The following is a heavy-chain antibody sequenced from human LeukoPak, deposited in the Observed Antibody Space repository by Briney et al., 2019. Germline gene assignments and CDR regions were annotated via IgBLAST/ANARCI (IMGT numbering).Heavy chain of an antibody. V-gene: IGHV4-34*01. CDR1: GESFSGYY. Sequence: SETLSLTCAVYGESFSGYYWSWIRQPPGKGLEWIGEINDSGSTNYNPPLKSRVTISIDTSKNQFSLKLSSVTAADTAVYYCATTVATLYDHNWFDPWGQGTLVTVSS. J-gene: IGHJ5*02. D-gene: IGHD4-17*01. CDR2: INDSGST. CDR3: ATTVATLYDHNWFDP.